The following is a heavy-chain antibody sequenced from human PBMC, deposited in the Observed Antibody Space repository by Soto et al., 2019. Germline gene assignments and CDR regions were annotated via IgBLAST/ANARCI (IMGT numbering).Heavy chain of an antibody. D-gene: IGHD6-6*01. CDR3: AKRAITTLKYFDY. CDR1: EFTFSTYA. Sequence: EVQLLESGGGLVQPGESLRLSCAASEFTFSTYAMSWVRQAPGKGLEWVSTIGGSGSTYYADSVKGRFTVSRDNSKNRVYLQMNSLRDEYTAVYYCAKRAITTLKYFDYWGQGALVTVSA. CDR2: IGGSGST. V-gene: IGHV3-23*01. J-gene: IGHJ4*02.